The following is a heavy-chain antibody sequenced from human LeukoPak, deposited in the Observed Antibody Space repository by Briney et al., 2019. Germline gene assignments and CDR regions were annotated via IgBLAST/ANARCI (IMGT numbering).Heavy chain of an antibody. CDR1: GGSISSSSYY. CDR2: IYYNGST. J-gene: IGHJ4*02. Sequence: SETLSLTCTVSGGSISSSSYYWGWIRQPPGKGRERIGSIYYNGSTYYNPSLKSRLTISVDTSTNQFSLTLSSVAAADTAVYYCARHAKERRALVGAIDYWGQGTLVTVSS. V-gene: IGHV4-39*01. CDR3: ARHAKERRALVGAIDY. D-gene: IGHD1-26*01.